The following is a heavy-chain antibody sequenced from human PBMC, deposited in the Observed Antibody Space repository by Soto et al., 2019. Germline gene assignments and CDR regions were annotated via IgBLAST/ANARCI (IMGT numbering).Heavy chain of an antibody. D-gene: IGHD3-10*01. Sequence: EVQLVESGGGLVQPGGSLRLSCAAFGFTYNSYVMIWVRQVTGKGLEWIASMGGAGAREYSGSVKGRFIISRDNAKNSLYLQMDSLRVADTGVYYCTRATFGVGMDLWGHGTPVTVSS. CDR3: TRATFGVGMDL. CDR2: MGGAGAR. CDR1: GFTYNSYV. J-gene: IGHJ6*02. V-gene: IGHV3-13*01.